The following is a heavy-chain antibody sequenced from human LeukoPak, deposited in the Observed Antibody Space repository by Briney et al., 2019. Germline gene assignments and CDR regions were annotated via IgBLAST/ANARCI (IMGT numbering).Heavy chain of an antibody. CDR2: INHSGST. V-gene: IGHV4-34*01. CDR1: GGSFSGYY. Sequence: PSETLSLTCAVYGGSFSGYYWSWIRQPPGKGLEWIGEINHSGSTNYNPSLKSRVTISVDTSKNQFSLKLSSVTAADTAVYYCARGRGYSYRHAYFDYWGQGTLVTVSS. CDR3: ARGRGYSYRHAYFDY. J-gene: IGHJ4*02. D-gene: IGHD5-18*01.